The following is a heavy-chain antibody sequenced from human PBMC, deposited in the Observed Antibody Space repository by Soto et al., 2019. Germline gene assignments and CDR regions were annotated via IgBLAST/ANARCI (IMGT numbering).Heavy chain of an antibody. D-gene: IGHD5-12*01. CDR1: GYSCTSYW. CDR3: ARHRNSRDGYNWVNRFDP. J-gene: IGHJ5*02. V-gene: IGHV5-51*01. CDR2: IYPGDSDT. Sequence: GASLKISCKCAGYSCTSYWIGWGRQMPGKGLEWGGIIYPGDSDTRYSPSFQGQVTISADKSISTAYLQWSSLKAADTAMYYCARHRNSRDGYNWVNRFDPWGQGTLVTVSS.